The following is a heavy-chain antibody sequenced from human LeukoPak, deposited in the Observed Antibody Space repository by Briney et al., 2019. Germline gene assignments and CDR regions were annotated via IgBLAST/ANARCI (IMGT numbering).Heavy chain of an antibody. CDR1: GGSISGYY. D-gene: IGHD3-16*01. CDR3: ASTNRGEPRYWYFDL. J-gene: IGHJ2*01. V-gene: IGHV4-59*01. Sequence: SETLSLTCTVSGGSISGYYWDWIRQPPGKGLEWIGYIYYSGSTNYNPSLQSRVTISVDTSKNQFSLKLSSVTAADTAVYYCASTNRGEPRYWYFDLWGRGTLVTVSS. CDR2: IYYSGST.